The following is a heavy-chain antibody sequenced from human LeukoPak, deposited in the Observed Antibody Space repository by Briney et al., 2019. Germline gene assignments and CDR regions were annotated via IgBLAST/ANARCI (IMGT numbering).Heavy chain of an antibody. CDR3: ARGLVGYCSGGSCYAGYGMDV. D-gene: IGHD2-15*01. Sequence: GAGVRVSREACVRTLSLYAVCWVRPPRGQGGEWVGGILRICGAANYAQKFQGRVTITADKSTSTAYMELSSLRSEDTAVYYCARGLVGYCSGGSCYAGYGMDVWGKGTTVTVSS. J-gene: IGHJ6*04. CDR2: ILRICGAA. V-gene: IGHV1-69*06. CDR1: VRTLSLYA.